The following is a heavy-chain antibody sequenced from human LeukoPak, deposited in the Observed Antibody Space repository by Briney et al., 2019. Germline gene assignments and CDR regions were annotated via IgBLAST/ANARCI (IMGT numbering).Heavy chain of an antibody. J-gene: IGHJ4*02. CDR3: ARDHNWGFDY. CDR2: IGGSTSTI. V-gene: IGHV3-48*01. Sequence: PGGSLRLSCAASGFIFSDYSMNWVRQAPGKGLEWLSYIGGSTSTISYADSVKGRFTISRDNAKNSLYLQMDSLRAEDTAVYYCARDHNWGFDYWGQGLLDAVSS. D-gene: IGHD3-16*01. CDR1: GFIFSDYS.